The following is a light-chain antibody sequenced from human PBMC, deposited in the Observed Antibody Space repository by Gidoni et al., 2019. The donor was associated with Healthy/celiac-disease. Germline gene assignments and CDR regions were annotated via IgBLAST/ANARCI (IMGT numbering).Light chain of an antibody. CDR2: GGS. CDR3: QQYGSSPPYT. V-gene: IGKV3-20*01. Sequence: IVFTQSPGTLSLSPGERATLSCRACQSVSSSYLAWYQQKPGKAPRLLIYGGSSRATGIPDRFSGSGSGTDFTLTISRLEPEDVAVYYCQQYGSSPPYTFGEGTKLEIK. CDR1: QSVSSSY. J-gene: IGKJ2*01.